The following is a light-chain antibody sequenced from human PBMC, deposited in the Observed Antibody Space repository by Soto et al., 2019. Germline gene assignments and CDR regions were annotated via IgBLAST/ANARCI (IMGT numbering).Light chain of an antibody. CDR2: GAS. J-gene: IGKJ1*01. CDR3: QQYSNWPRT. V-gene: IGKV3-15*01. CDR1: QSVSSY. Sequence: EIVLTQSPGTLSLSPGERATLSCRASQSVSSYLAWYQQKPGQAPRLLIYGASTRATGIPARFSGSGSGTEFTLTISSLQSEDFAVYCCQQYSNWPRTFGQGTKVDNK.